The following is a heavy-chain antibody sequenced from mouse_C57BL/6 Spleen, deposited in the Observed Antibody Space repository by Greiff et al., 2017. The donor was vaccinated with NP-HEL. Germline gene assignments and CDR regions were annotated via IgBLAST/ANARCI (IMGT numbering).Heavy chain of an antibody. D-gene: IGHD1-1*01. CDR3: ARPHITTGYFDV. J-gene: IGHJ1*03. CDR1: GFTFSSYT. Sequence: EVQLVESGGGLVKPGGSLKLSCAASGFTFSSYTMSWVRQTPEKRLEWVATISGGGGNTYYPDSVKGRFTISRDNAKNTLYLQMSSLRSEDTALYYCARPHITTGYFDVWGTGTTVTVSS. V-gene: IGHV5-9*01. CDR2: ISGGGGNT.